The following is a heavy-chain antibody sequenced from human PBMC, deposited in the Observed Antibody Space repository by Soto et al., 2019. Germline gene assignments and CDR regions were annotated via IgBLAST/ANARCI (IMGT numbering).Heavy chain of an antibody. Sequence: ASVKVSCKASGYTFTNYAMHWVRQAPGQRLEWMGWINAAIGNTTYSQKFQGSVTITRDTSANTAYMELSSLRSEDTAVYYCARRNVYGSGSYSFDYWGQGTLVTVSS. D-gene: IGHD3-10*01. CDR1: GYTFTNYA. CDR3: ARRNVYGSGSYSFDY. V-gene: IGHV1-3*01. CDR2: INAAIGNT. J-gene: IGHJ4*02.